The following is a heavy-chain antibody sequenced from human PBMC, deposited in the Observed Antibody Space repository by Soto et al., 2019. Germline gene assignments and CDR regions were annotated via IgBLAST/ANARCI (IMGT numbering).Heavy chain of an antibody. CDR3: AHSGGFLWFGELTINI. D-gene: IGHD3-10*01. Sequence: QITLKESGPTLVKPTQTLTLTCTFSGFSLSTSGVGVGWIRQPPGKALEWLALIYWNDDKRYSPSLKSRLTITKDTSKNQVVLTMTNMDPVDTATYYCAHSGGFLWFGELTINIWGQGTLVTVSS. CDR1: GFSLSTSGVG. V-gene: IGHV2-5*01. J-gene: IGHJ4*02. CDR2: IYWNDDK.